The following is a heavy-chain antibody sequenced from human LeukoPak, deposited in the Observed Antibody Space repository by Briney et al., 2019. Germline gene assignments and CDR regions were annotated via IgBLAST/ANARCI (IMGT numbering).Heavy chain of an antibody. CDR2: INTDGNIM. D-gene: IGHD2-2*01. V-gene: IGHV3-74*01. CDR1: GFTFSNSW. Sequence: GGSPRLSCAASGFTFSNSWMHWVRQTPGKGPVWVSCINTDGNIMRYADSVKGRFTISRDNAKNTLYLQMNSLRVEDTAVYYCARAGGPPTAMGFDPWGQGSLVSVST. J-gene: IGHJ5*02. CDR3: ARAGGPPTAMGFDP.